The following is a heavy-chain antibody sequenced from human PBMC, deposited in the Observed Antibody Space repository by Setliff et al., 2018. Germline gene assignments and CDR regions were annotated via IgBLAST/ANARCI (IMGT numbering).Heavy chain of an antibody. D-gene: IGHD3-3*02. CDR1: GFGFHDYG. J-gene: IGHJ6*03. CDR3: ARVPRIIIMVGVISHYYYMDV. V-gene: IGHV3-20*04. CDR2: INWNGVSI. Sequence: GESLKISCAVSGFGFHDYGMGWVRQAPGKGLEWVSSINWNGVSIGYADSVKGRFTISRDNAKNSLYLQMNSLRAEDTALYYCARVPRIIIMVGVISHYYYMDVWGKGTTVTV.